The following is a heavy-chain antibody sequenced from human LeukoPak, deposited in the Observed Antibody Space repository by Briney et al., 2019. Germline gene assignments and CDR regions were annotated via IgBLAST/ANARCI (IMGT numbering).Heavy chain of an antibody. Sequence: GGSPRLSCAASGFTFSKVWVSWVRRAPGKGLEWVGRIKRRSDGGTIDYSAPVKDRFTISRDDSINMLYLQMNSLKTDDTAVYYCTPGLGDYWGQGTLVTVSS. CDR2: IKRRSDGGTI. CDR3: TPGLGDY. D-gene: IGHD1-14*01. J-gene: IGHJ4*02. V-gene: IGHV3-15*01. CDR1: GFTFSKVW.